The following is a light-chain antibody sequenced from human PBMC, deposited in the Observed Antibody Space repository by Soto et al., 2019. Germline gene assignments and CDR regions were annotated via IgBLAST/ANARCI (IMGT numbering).Light chain of an antibody. V-gene: IGKV3-20*01. CDR1: QTLRRTY. CDR2: GAS. Sequence: EIVLMQSPGTLSLSPGERATLSCRASQTLRRTYIAWYQQKPGQAPRVLIYGASKRATGIPDRFSGSGSGTDFSLTISRLEPEDFEVHYCHQYDNAPQTYGQGTKVDIX. CDR3: HQYDNAPQT. J-gene: IGKJ2*01.